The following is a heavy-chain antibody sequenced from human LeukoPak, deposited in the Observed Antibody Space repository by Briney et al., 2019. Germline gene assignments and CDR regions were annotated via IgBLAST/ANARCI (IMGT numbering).Heavy chain of an antibody. J-gene: IGHJ6*03. Sequence: SETLSLTCTVSGGSISSGSYYWGWIRQPPGKGLEWIGSIYYSGSTYYNPSLKSRVTISVDTSKNQFSLKLSSVTAADTAVYYCARLDPILTGYFPRDYYYYMDVWGKGTTVTVSS. V-gene: IGHV4-39*01. D-gene: IGHD3-9*01. CDR2: IYYSGST. CDR3: ARLDPILTGYFPRDYYYYMDV. CDR1: GGSISSGSYY.